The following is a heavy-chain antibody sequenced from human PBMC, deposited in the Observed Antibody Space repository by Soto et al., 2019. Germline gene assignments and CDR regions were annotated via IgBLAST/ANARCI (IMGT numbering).Heavy chain of an antibody. J-gene: IGHJ6*02. CDR3: ARWYGSSWCRVYYGMDV. CDR1: GYRFTSYY. CDR2: INPSGGST. D-gene: IGHD6-13*01. Sequence: ASVNVSCKASGYRFTSYYMHWGRQAPGQGLEWMGIINPSGGSTSYAQKFQGRVTMTRDTSTSTVYMELSSLRSEDTAVYYCARWYGSSWCRVYYGMDVWGQGTTVTVSS. V-gene: IGHV1-46*01.